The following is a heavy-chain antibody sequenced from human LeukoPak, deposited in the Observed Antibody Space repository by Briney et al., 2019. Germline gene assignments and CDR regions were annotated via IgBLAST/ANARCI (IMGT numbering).Heavy chain of an antibody. CDR2: IIPIFGTA. V-gene: IGHV1-69*05. J-gene: IGHJ5*02. Sequence: GASVKVSCKASGGTFSSYAISWVRQAPGQGLEWMGGIIPIFGTANYAQKFQGGVTITTDESTSTAYMELSSLRSEDTAVYYCARVERGYCSSTSCFPLNSRFDPWGQETLVTVSS. D-gene: IGHD2-2*01. CDR1: GGTFSSYA. CDR3: ARVERGYCSSTSCFPLNSRFDP.